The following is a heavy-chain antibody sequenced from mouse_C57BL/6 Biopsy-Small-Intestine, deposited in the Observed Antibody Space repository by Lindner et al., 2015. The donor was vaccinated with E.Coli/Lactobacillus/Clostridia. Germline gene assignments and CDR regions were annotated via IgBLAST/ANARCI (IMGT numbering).Heavy chain of an antibody. CDR2: IYPGGGYT. Sequence: VQLQESGAELVRPGTSVKMSCKASGYTFTNYWIGWAKQRPGHGLEWIGDIYPGGGYTNYNEKFKGKATLTADKSSSTAYMQFGSLTSEDSAIYYCARQQDAMDYWGQGTSVTVSS. V-gene: IGHV1-63*01. CDR3: ARQQDAMDY. J-gene: IGHJ4*01. CDR1: GYTFTNYW.